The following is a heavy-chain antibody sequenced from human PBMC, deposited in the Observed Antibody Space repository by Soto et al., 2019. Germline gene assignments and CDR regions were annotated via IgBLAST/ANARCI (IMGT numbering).Heavy chain of an antibody. Sequence: QVQLVESGGGLVKPGGSLRLSCAASGFTFSDYYMSWIRQSPGKGLGWVSYISSSGSTIYYADSVKGLFTISRDNAKNSLYLQMNSLRTEDTAVYYCARTMVRGVMTLQHYYYMDVWGKGTTVTVSS. CDR1: GFTFSDYY. CDR3: ARTMVRGVMTLQHYYYMDV. CDR2: ISSSGSTI. V-gene: IGHV3-11*01. J-gene: IGHJ6*03. D-gene: IGHD3-10*01.